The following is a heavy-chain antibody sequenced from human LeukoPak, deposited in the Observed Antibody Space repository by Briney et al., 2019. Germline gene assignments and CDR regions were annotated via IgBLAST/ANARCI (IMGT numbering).Heavy chain of an antibody. V-gene: IGHV4-34*01. CDR1: GGSFSGYY. CDR2: INHSGST. J-gene: IGHJ5*02. CDR3: ARHKSLYYDYVWGSYRLNWFDP. Sequence: SETLSLTCAVYGGSFSGYYWSWIRQPPGKGLEWIGEINHSGSTNYNPSLKSRVTISVDTSKNQFSLKLSSVTAADTAVYYCARHKSLYYDYVWGSYRLNWFDPWGQGTLVTVSS. D-gene: IGHD3-16*02.